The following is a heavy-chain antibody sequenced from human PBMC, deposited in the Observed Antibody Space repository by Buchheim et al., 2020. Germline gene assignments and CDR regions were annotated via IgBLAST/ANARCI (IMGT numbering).Heavy chain of an antibody. D-gene: IGHD3-16*01. Sequence: QVQLVQSGAEVKKPGSSVKVSCKASGGTFSSYAISWVRQAPGQGLEWMGGIIPTFGTVNYAQKFQGRVTNTADESKGKANMELSSLRSEDTAVYYCARDRGAILGVYYFDYWGQGTL. J-gene: IGHJ4*02. CDR3: ARDRGAILGVYYFDY. V-gene: IGHV1-69*01. CDR1: GGTFSSYA. CDR2: IIPTFGTV.